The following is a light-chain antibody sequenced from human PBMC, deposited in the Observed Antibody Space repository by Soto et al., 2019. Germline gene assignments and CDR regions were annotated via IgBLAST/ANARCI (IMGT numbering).Light chain of an antibody. Sequence: DIVMTQSPDSLALSLGERATINCRSSQSIFYNSNNKNYLAWYQQKPGQPPRLLSYWASTRESGVPDRFSGSGSGTRVTLAISNLQAEDVAVYDCQQYYDIPLTFGGGTKVEIK. CDR1: QSIFYNSNNKNY. J-gene: IGKJ4*01. CDR2: WAS. V-gene: IGKV4-1*01. CDR3: QQYYDIPLT.